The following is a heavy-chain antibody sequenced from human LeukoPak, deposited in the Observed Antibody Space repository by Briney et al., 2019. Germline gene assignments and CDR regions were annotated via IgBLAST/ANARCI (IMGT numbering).Heavy chain of an antibody. D-gene: IGHD2-2*01. Sequence: GGSLRLSCAASGFTFSSHGMHWVRQAPGKGLEWVAVIWYDGSYKYYADSVKGRFTISRDNSNSTLYLQMNSLRAEDTAVYYCARDKSTSCYYFDYWGQGALVTVSS. CDR2: IWYDGSYK. CDR3: ARDKSTSCYYFDY. CDR1: GFTFSSHG. J-gene: IGHJ4*02. V-gene: IGHV3-33*08.